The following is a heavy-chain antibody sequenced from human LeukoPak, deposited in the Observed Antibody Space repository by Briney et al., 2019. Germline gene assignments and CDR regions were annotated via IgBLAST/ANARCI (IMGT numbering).Heavy chain of an antibody. CDR3: ARGAHDYGDYFGY. V-gene: IGHV4-59*01. J-gene: IGHJ4*02. CDR2: IYYSGST. CDR1: GGSISSYY. Sequence: SSETLSLTCAVYGGSISSYYWSWIRQPPGKGLEWIGYIYYSGSTNYNPSLKSRVTISVDTSKNQFSLKLSSVTAADTAVYYCARGAHDYGDYFGYWGQGTLVTVSS. D-gene: IGHD4-17*01.